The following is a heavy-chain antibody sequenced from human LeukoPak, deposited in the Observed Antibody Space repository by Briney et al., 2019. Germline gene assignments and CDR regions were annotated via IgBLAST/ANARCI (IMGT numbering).Heavy chain of an antibody. Sequence: SETLFLTCAVSGYSISNHYYWGWIRQPPGKGLEWIGSYYHTGSSYYNPSLQSRVAISIDTSKNQFSLELASVTAADTAVYYCASVTRSMSRFFDLWGRGTLVIVSS. CDR1: GYSISNHYY. V-gene: IGHV4-38-2*01. J-gene: IGHJ2*01. CDR3: ASVTRSMSRFFDL. CDR2: YYHTGSS. D-gene: IGHD4-17*01.